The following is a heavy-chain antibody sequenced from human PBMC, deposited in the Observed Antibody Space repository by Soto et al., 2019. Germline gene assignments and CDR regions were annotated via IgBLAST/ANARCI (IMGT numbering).Heavy chain of an antibody. J-gene: IGHJ4*02. D-gene: IGHD3-10*01. CDR1: GFTFSSYA. Sequence: GGSLRLSCAASGFTFSSYAMSWVRQAPGKGLEWVSAISGSGGSTYYADSVKGRFTISRDNSKNTLYLQMNSLRAEDTAVYYCANHEALRGFGETSGIKFDDWGQGTLVTVYS. V-gene: IGHV3-23*01. CDR2: ISGSGGST. CDR3: ANHEALRGFGETSGIKFDD.